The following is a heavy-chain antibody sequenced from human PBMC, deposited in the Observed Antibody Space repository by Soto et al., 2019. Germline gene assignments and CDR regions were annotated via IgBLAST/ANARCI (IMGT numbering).Heavy chain of an antibody. Sequence: QVTLKESGPALVKPTETLTLTCTVSGFSLTTGKMGVSWIRQPPGKALEWLADIFSDNERSYSTSLQGRLTISKDTSGSQVVLSMTNVDPVDTATYYCARMKVDSYRFYYAMDVWGQGTTVTVSS. D-gene: IGHD3-9*01. CDR2: IFSDNER. V-gene: IGHV2-26*01. J-gene: IGHJ6*02. CDR3: ARMKVDSYRFYYAMDV. CDR1: GFSLTTGKMG.